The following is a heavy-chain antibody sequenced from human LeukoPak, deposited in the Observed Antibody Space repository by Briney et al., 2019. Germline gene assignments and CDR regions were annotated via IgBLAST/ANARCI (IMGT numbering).Heavy chain of an antibody. Sequence: GGSLRLSCAASGFTFSDYYMNWIRQAPGKGLEWVSYISSGGSTINYADSVKGRFTISRDNAKNSLYLQMNSLRAEDTAVYYCARDRLGVEMSTINRFDYWGQGTLVAVSS. CDR2: ISSGGSTI. D-gene: IGHD5-24*01. CDR1: GFTFSDYY. CDR3: ARDRLGVEMSTINRFDY. V-gene: IGHV3-11*01. J-gene: IGHJ4*02.